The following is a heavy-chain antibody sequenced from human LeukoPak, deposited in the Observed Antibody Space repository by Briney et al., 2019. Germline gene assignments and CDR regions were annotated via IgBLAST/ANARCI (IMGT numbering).Heavy chain of an antibody. Sequence: PGGSLRLSCVAAGFTFSNYVMTWVRQAPGKGLEWVSGISVSGGSTYYADSVKGRFTISRDNSKNTLYLQMSSLRADDTAAYYCAKDPYCSGGTCYGMDVWGQGTTVTVSS. D-gene: IGHD2-15*01. J-gene: IGHJ6*02. CDR2: ISVSGGST. CDR1: GFTFSNYV. V-gene: IGHV3-23*01. CDR3: AKDPYCSGGTCYGMDV.